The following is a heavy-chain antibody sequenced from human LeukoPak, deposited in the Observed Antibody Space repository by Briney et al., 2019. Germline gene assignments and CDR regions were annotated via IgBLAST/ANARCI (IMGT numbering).Heavy chain of an antibody. CDR1: GFPFISNW. Sequence: GGSLRLSCAPPGFPFISNWMHWVRQAPGKGLVWVSRIKSDGSTNYADSVKGRFTISRDNAKNTVSLQMNSLRAEDTGVYYCARAPSEIGGYYPEYFRHWGQGTLVTVSS. V-gene: IGHV3-74*01. CDR2: IKSDGST. J-gene: IGHJ1*01. CDR3: ARAPSEIGGYYPEYFRH. D-gene: IGHD3-22*01.